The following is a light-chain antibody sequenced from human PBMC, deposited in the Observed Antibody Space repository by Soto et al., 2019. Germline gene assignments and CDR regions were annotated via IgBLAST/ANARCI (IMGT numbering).Light chain of an antibody. CDR1: QTFSSH. CDR3: QQRSNWPPLIP. V-gene: IGKV3-11*01. Sequence: EIVLTQSPATLSLSPGERATLSCRASQTFSSHLAWYQQKPGQAPRLLIYDASKRATGIPARFSGRGSGTDFTLTIRSLEPQDFAVYYCQQRSNWPPLIPFGQGTRMEIK. J-gene: IGKJ5*01. CDR2: DAS.